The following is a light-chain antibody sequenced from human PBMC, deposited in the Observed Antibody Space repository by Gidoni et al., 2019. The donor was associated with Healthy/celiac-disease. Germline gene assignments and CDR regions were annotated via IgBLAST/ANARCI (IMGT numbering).Light chain of an antibody. V-gene: IGKV2-30*01. Sequence: VVMTQSPLSLPVTLGQPSSISSRSSQSLVYSDGNTYLNWFQQRPGQPPRRPIYKVSNRDSGVPDRFGGSGSGTDFTLKIRRVDAVDVGVYSCMHGTHCPPTWTFGQGTKVEIK. CDR3: MHGTHCPPTWT. J-gene: IGKJ1*01. CDR1: QSLVYSDGNTY. CDR2: KVS.